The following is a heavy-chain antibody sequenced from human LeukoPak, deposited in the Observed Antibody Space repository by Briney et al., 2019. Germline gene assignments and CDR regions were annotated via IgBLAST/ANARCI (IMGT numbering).Heavy chain of an antibody. CDR3: ARAGEEVVAATENWFDP. Sequence: SVKVSCKASGGTFSSYAISWVRQAPGQGLEWMGGIIPIFGTANYAQKFQGRVTITADKSTSTAYMELSSLRSEDTAVYYCARAGEEVVAATENWFDPWGQGTLVTVSS. V-gene: IGHV1-69*06. CDR2: IIPIFGTA. CDR1: GGTFSSYA. J-gene: IGHJ5*02. D-gene: IGHD2-15*01.